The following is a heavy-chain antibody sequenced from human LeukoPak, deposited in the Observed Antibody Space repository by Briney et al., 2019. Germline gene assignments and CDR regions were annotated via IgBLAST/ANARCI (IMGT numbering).Heavy chain of an antibody. CDR2: ISSSGSTI. CDR1: GFTFSDYY. D-gene: IGHD3-10*01. Sequence: GGSLRLSCAASGFTFSDYYMTWIRQAPGKGLEWISYISSSGSTIYYAGSVKGRFTISRDNAKNSLYLQMNSLRAEDTAVYYCARAPLGMVRGVTMDVRGKGTTVTVSS. CDR3: ARAPLGMVRGVTMDV. V-gene: IGHV3-11*01. J-gene: IGHJ6*03.